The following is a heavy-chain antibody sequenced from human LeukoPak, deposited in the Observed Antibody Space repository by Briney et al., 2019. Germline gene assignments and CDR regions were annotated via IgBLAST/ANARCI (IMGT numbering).Heavy chain of an antibody. J-gene: IGHJ4*02. CDR1: GGSISSSSYY. Sequence: PSETLSLTCTVSGGSISSSSYYWGWIRQPPGKGLEWIGSIYYSGSTYYNPSLKSRVTMSIDTSKNQFSLKPSSVTATDTAVYYCARSMPFDYWGQGTLVTVSS. D-gene: IGHD2-2*01. CDR2: IYYSGST. CDR3: ARSMPFDY. V-gene: IGHV4-39*07.